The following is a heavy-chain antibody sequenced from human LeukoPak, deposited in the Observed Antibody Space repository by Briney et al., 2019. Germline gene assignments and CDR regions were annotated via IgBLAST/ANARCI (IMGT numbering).Heavy chain of an antibody. J-gene: IGHJ1*01. CDR3: ARAPSEIGGYYPEYFRH. V-gene: IGHV3-74*01. CDR2: TKSDGST. Sequence: GGCLRLSCAASGFTFSSYWMHWVRQALGKGLVWVSRTKSDGSTNYADSVKGRFTISRDNAKKTVSLQMNSLRAEDTGVYYCARAPSEIGGYYPEYFRHWGQGTLVTVSS. D-gene: IGHD3-22*01. CDR1: GFTFSSYW.